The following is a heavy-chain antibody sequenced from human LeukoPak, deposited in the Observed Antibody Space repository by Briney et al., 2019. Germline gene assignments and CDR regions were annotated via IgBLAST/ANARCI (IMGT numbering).Heavy chain of an antibody. J-gene: IGHJ4*02. Sequence: PSQTLSLTCTVSGGSISSGDYYWNWIRQPAGKGLEWIGRINTSVGTAYNPSLNGRVTMSVDTSKTQFSLKLSSVTAADTAVYYCARDPFRSSFDSWGQGTLVTVSS. CDR1: GGSISSGDYY. CDR2: INTSVGT. V-gene: IGHV4-61*02. CDR3: ARDPFRSSFDS. D-gene: IGHD1-26*01.